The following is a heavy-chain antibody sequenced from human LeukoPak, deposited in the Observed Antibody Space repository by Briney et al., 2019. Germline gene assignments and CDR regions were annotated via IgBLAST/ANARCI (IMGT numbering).Heavy chain of an antibody. CDR3: ARSAHYYYDSASFGAAFAV. Sequence: SETLSLTCTVSGGSISSYYWSWIRQPPGNGLEWIGNIFYTGSTKYNPSLKSRVTISVDTSKNQFSLKLSSVTAADTAMYYCARSAHYYYDSASFGAAFAVWGQWTMVTVSS. CDR2: IFYTGST. V-gene: IGHV4-59*01. J-gene: IGHJ3*01. CDR1: GGSISSYY. D-gene: IGHD3-22*01.